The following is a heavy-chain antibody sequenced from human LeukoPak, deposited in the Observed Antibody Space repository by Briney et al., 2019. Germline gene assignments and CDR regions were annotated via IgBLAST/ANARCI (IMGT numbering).Heavy chain of an antibody. J-gene: IGHJ4*02. CDR2: IYYSGST. Sequence: SETLSLTCTVSGGSISSRSYYWGWIRQPPGKGLEWIGSIYYSGSTYYNPSLKSRVTISVDTSKNQFSLKLSSVTAADTAVYYCARDPGDYPSGKVYFDYWGQGTLVTVSS. D-gene: IGHD4-17*01. CDR1: GGSISSRSYY. V-gene: IGHV4-39*07. CDR3: ARDPGDYPSGKVYFDY.